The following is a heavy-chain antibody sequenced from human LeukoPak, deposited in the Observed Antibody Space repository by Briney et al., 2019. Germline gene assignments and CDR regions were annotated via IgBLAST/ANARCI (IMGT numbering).Heavy chain of an antibody. Sequence: KPAETLSLTCAVYGGSFRGYYWSWIRQPPGKGLEWIGEINHSGGTNYNPSLKSRVTISLDTSMKKFSLKLNSVTAADTAVYYCASTERCSTTCPLDYWGQGTLVTVSS. J-gene: IGHJ4*02. D-gene: IGHD2-2*01. CDR2: INHSGGT. V-gene: IGHV4-34*01. CDR3: ASTERCSTTCPLDY. CDR1: GGSFRGYY.